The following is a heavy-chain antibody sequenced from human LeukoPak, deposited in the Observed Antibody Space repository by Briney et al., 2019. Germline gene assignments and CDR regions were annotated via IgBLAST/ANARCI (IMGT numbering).Heavy chain of an antibody. D-gene: IGHD5-12*01. V-gene: IGHV4-61*02. CDR1: GGSISSGSYY. Sequence: SETLSLTCTVSGGSISSGSYYWSWIRQPAGKGLEWIGRIYTSGSTNYNPSLKSRVTISVDTSKNQFSLKLSSVTAADTAVYYCARVIRYGYVVNNWFDPWGQGTLVTVSS. CDR3: ARVIRYGYVVNNWFDP. J-gene: IGHJ5*02. CDR2: IYTSGST.